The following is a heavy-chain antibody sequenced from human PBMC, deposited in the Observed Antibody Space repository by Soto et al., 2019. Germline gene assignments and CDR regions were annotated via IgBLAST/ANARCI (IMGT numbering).Heavy chain of an antibody. J-gene: IGHJ4*02. D-gene: IGHD6-6*01. Sequence: GESLKISCQAAGDSFSNHGIGWVRQMPGKGLEWMGIIYAGDSDTRYSPSFQGQVTFSVDKSINTAYLQWSSLKASDTAIYYCARLQYAARSPSDYWGQGTLVTVSS. CDR2: IYAGDSDT. V-gene: IGHV5-51*01. CDR3: ARLQYAARSPSDY. CDR1: GDSFSNHG.